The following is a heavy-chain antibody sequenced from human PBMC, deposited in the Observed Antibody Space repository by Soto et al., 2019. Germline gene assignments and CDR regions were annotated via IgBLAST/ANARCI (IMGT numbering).Heavy chain of an antibody. V-gene: IGHV3-15*01. CDR2: IKSKTDGGTT. CDR1: GFTFSNAW. Sequence: PGGSLRLSCAASGFTFSNAWMSWVRQAPGKGLEWVGRIKSKTDGGTTDYAAPVKGRFTISRDDSKNTLYLQMNSLKTEDTAVYYCTTAVVVVAARYWYFDLWGRGTPVTVSS. D-gene: IGHD2-15*01. CDR3: TTAVVVVAARYWYFDL. J-gene: IGHJ2*01.